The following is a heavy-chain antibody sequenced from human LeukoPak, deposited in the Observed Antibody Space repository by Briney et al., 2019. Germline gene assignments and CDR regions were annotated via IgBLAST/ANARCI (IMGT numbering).Heavy chain of an antibody. CDR2: IHTTGGT. D-gene: IGHD6-19*01. V-gene: IGHV4-4*07. CDR1: GGSISSYY. CDR3: ARHRSGWYFFDY. Sequence: PSGTLSLSCTVSGGSISSYYWSWIRQPAGKGLEWIGRIHTTGGTRYSPSLKSRITMSLDASKNQFTLKLSSVTAADTAVYYCARHRSGWYFFDYWGQGTLVTVSS. J-gene: IGHJ4*02.